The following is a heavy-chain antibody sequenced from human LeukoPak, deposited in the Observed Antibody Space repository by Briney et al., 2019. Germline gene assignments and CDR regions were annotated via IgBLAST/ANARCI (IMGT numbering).Heavy chain of an antibody. D-gene: IGHD1-26*01. Sequence: SETLSLTCAVYGGSFSGYYWSWIRQPPGKGLEWIGEINHSGSTNYNPSLKSRVTISVDTSKNQFSLKLSSATAADTAVYYCARQPWNMGAYYFDLWGQGTLVTVSS. CDR3: ARQPWNMGAYYFDL. V-gene: IGHV4-34*01. J-gene: IGHJ4*02. CDR2: INHSGST. CDR1: GGSFSGYY.